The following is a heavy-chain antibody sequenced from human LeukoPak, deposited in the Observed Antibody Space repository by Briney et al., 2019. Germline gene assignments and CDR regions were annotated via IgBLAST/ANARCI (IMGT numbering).Heavy chain of an antibody. D-gene: IGHD3-9*01. V-gene: IGHV3-21*01. J-gene: IGHJ3*02. CDR1: GFTFSRHA. Sequence: PGGSLRLSCAASGFTFSRHAMSWVRQTPGKGLEWVSSISSSSNYIYYADSVKGRFTISRDNAKNSLYLQMNSPRAEDTAVYYCARGGGLYYDILTGYYFSPHAFDIWGQGTMVTVSS. CDR3: ARGGGLYYDILTGYYFSPHAFDI. CDR2: ISSSSNYI.